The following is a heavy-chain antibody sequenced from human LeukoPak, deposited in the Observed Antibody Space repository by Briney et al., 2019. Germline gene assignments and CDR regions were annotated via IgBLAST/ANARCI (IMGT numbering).Heavy chain of an antibody. CDR3: AKNSGSYYGYYYYMDV. J-gene: IGHJ6*03. CDR1: GFTFSSYA. CDR2: ISGSGGST. Sequence: GGSLRLSCAASGFTFSSYAMSWVRQAPGKGLEWVSAISGSGGSTYYADSVKGRFTISGDNSKNTLYLQMNSLRAEDTAVYYCAKNSGSYYGYYYYMDVWGKGTTVTVSS. D-gene: IGHD1-26*01. V-gene: IGHV3-23*01.